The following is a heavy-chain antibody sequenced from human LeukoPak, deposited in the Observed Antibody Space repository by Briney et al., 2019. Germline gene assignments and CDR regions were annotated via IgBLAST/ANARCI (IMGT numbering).Heavy chain of an antibody. Sequence: ASVKVSCKASGYTFTSYDINWVRQATGQGLDWMGWMNPNSGNTGYAQRFQGRVTITRNTSISTAYMELSSLRSEDTAVYYCARKFGGSYYVDAFDIWGQGTMVTVSS. V-gene: IGHV1-8*03. CDR1: GYTFTSYD. CDR3: ARKFGGSYYVDAFDI. D-gene: IGHD1-26*01. CDR2: MNPNSGNT. J-gene: IGHJ3*02.